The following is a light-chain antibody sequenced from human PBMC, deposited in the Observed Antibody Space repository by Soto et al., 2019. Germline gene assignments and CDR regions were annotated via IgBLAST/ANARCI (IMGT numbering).Light chain of an antibody. CDR3: GSYTSSSTLGVV. CDR1: SSDFGGYNY. Sequence: QSALTQPASVSGSPGQSITISCTGTSSDFGGYNYVSWYQQHPGKAPKLMIYDVSNRPSGVSNRFSGSKSGNTASLTISGLQAEDEADYYCGSYTSSSTLGVVFGGGTELTVL. V-gene: IGLV2-14*01. J-gene: IGLJ2*01. CDR2: DVS.